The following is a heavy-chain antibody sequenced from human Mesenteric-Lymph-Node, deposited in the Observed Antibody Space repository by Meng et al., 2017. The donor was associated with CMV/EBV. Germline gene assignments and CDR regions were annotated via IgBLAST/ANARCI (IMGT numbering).Heavy chain of an antibody. J-gene: IGHJ5*02. Sequence: SCAASGTTFSQYWMHWVRQAPGKGLEWVSRITSGGTETIYADSVKGRFTISRDDAKNTLYLQMTSLRAEDTAVYYCATGRYSAYDSWGPGTLVTVSS. D-gene: IGHD5-12*01. CDR1: GTTFSQYW. V-gene: IGHV3-74*01. CDR2: ITSGGTET. CDR3: ATGRYSAYDS.